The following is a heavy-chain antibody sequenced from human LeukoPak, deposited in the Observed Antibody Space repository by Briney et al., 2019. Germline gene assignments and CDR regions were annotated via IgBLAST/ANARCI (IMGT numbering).Heavy chain of an antibody. D-gene: IGHD3-9*01. Sequence: PSETLSLTCTVSGGSISSSSYYWGWIRQPPGKGLEWIGSIYYSGSTYYNPSLKSRVTISVDTPKNQFSLKLSSVTAADTAVYYCARHYPTPNDWPPYNWIDPWGQGTLVTVSS. CDR1: GGSISSSSYY. J-gene: IGHJ5*02. CDR3: ARHYPTPNDWPPYNWIDP. CDR2: IYYSGST. V-gene: IGHV4-39*01.